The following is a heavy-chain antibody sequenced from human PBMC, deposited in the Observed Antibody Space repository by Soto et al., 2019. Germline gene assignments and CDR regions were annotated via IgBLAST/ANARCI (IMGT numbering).Heavy chain of an antibody. Sequence: QGQLRQWGAGVLKPSDTLSLTCAVFSASLGDHYWPWIRQSPDKGLEWIGEVHPSGSTDYNPSLKRRLTLSLDTSKNPCSLKVASVTAADTAVYFCARGKPSGYRFGPRNFFYYGLDVWGPGTTVTVSS. D-gene: IGHD5-18*01. J-gene: IGHJ6*02. CDR2: VHPSGST. V-gene: IGHV4-34*02. CDR3: ARGKPSGYRFGPRNFFYYGLDV. CDR1: SASLGDHY.